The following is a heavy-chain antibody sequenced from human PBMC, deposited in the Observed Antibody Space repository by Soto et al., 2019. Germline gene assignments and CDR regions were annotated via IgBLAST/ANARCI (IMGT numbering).Heavy chain of an antibody. D-gene: IGHD6-13*01. Sequence: EVQLVESGGGLIQPGGSLRLSCAASGFTVSSNYMSWVRQAPGKGLEWVSVIYSGGSTYYADSVKGRFTISRDNSKNTLYLQMNSLRAEDTAVYYCARLGYTSNSAYFDYWGQGTLVTVSS. CDR2: IYSGGST. CDR3: ARLGYTSNSAYFDY. CDR1: GFTVSSNY. J-gene: IGHJ4*02. V-gene: IGHV3-53*01.